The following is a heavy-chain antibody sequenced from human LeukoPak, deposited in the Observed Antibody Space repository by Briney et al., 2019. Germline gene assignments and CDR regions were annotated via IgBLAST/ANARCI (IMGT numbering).Heavy chain of an antibody. CDR1: GYSFTNYW. J-gene: IGHJ4*02. CDR3: ARGSGTFPFFDY. CDR2: IYPGDSDP. V-gene: IGHV5-51*01. Sequence: GESLKISRKGSGYSFTNYWIGWVRQMPGKGLEWMGIIYPGDSDPRYSPSFQGQLTISADKSISTAFLQWSSLKASDTVMYYCARGSGTFPFFDYWGQGTLVTVSS. D-gene: IGHD1-26*01.